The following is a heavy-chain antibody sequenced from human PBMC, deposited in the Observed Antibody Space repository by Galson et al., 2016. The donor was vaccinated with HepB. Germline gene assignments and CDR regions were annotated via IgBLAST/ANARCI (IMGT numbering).Heavy chain of an antibody. V-gene: IGHV3-72*01. J-gene: IGHJ5*02. CDR3: ASAGSSRTPLA. CDR1: GFTFSEHY. CDR2: TRNKANSYST. Sequence: SLRLSCAASGFTFSEHYIDWVRQAPGKRLEWVGRTRNKANSYSTEYAASVSCRFTISRDDSKNSLYLQMNSLKIEDTAVYYCASAGSSRTPLAWGQGTLVTVSS. D-gene: IGHD2-2*01.